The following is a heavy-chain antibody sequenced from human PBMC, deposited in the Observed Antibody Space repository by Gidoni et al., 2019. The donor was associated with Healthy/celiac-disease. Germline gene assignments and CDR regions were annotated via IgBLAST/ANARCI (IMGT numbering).Heavy chain of an antibody. CDR2: IRSKANSYAT. CDR1: GFTFSGTA. Sequence: EVQLVESGGGLVQPGGSLKLSCAASGFTFSGTAMHWVRQASGKGLEWVGRIRSKANSYATAYAASVEGRFTISRDDSKNTAYLQMNSLKTEDTAVYYCTRRYSYGPTTNHFDYWGQGTLVTVSS. J-gene: IGHJ4*02. D-gene: IGHD5-18*01. CDR3: TRRYSYGPTTNHFDY. V-gene: IGHV3-73*02.